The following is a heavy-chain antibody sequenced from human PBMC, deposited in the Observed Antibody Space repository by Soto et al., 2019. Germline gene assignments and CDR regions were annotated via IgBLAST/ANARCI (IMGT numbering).Heavy chain of an antibody. CDR1: GYTFTSYG. D-gene: IGHD5-18*01. J-gene: IGHJ6*02. CDR3: ARVGYSYGDYYYGMDV. CDR2: ISAYNGNT. V-gene: IGHV1-18*04. Sequence: GASVKVSCKASGYTFTSYGISWVRQAPGQGLEWMGWISAYNGNTNYAQKLQGRVTMTTDTSTSTAYMELRSLRSDDTAVYYCARVGYSYGDYYYGMDVWGQGTTVTVSS.